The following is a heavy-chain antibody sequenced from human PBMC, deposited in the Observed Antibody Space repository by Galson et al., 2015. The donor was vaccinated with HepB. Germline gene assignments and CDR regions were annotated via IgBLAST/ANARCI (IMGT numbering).Heavy chain of an antibody. Sequence: SVKVSCKASGYTFSRFSISWLRQAPGQGLEWTGRISGYDVSVRYAQKFQGRLTMTTDTSTSTAHLDLRSLRSDDSAVYYCARGGLATIGGPTFDYWGQGTLVTVSS. V-gene: IGHV1-18*01. CDR3: ARGGLATIGGPTFDY. CDR1: GYTFSRFS. J-gene: IGHJ4*02. D-gene: IGHD5-24*01. CDR2: ISGYDVSV.